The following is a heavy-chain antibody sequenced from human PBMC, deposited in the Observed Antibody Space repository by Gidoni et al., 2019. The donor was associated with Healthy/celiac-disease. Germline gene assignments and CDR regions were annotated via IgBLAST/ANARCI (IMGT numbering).Heavy chain of an antibody. J-gene: IGHJ3*02. CDR3: TTSTMIARWDAFDI. CDR2: IKSKTDGGTT. V-gene: IGHV3-15*01. D-gene: IGHD3-22*01. CDR1: GFTFSNAW. Sequence: EVQLVESGGGLVKPGGSLRLSCAASGFTFSNAWMSWVRQAPGKGLEWVGRIKSKTDGGTTDYAAPVKGRFTISRDDSKNTLYLQMNSLKTEDTAVYYCTTSTMIARWDAFDIWGQGTMVTVSS.